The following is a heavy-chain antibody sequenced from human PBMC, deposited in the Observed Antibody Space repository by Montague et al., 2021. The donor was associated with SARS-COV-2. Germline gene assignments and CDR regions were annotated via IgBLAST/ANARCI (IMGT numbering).Heavy chain of an antibody. CDR1: GGSLSGHS. Sequence: LRLSCAVYGGSLSGHSWSWVRQAPEKGLEWIGDIGHTGSFKYNPALKSRVSMSFDAAKNQFYLRMITVTAADTSIYYCARGGTERSTTFGVVFFPLLDSWGQGTLVTVSS. CDR2: IGHTGSF. J-gene: IGHJ4*02. CDR3: ARGGTERSTTFGVVFFPLLDS. D-gene: IGHD3-3*01. V-gene: IGHV4-34*10.